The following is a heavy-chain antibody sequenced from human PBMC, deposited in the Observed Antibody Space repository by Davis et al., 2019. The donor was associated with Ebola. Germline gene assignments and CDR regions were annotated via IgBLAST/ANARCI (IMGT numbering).Heavy chain of an antibody. CDR1: GFTFSSYA. CDR2: ISYDGSNK. J-gene: IGHJ3*02. V-gene: IGHV3-30-3*01. CDR3: ARDHLIHDAFDI. D-gene: IGHD2-8*01. Sequence: PGGSLRLSCAASGFTFSSYAMHWVRQAPGKGLEWVAVISYDGSNKYYADSVKGRFTISRDNSKNTLYLQMNSLRAEDTAVYYCARDHLIHDAFDIWGQGTMVTVSS.